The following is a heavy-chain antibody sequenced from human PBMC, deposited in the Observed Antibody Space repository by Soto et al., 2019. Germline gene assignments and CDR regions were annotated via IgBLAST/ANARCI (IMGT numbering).Heavy chain of an antibody. D-gene: IGHD5-18*01. Sequence: SVKVSCKASGGTFSSYAISWVRQAPGQGLEWMGGIIPIFGTANYAQKFQGRVTITADESTSTAYMELSSLRSGDTAVYYCASSRPHGYSYGNTFDYWGQGTLVTVSS. CDR2: IIPIFGTA. CDR1: GGTFSSYA. CDR3: ASSRPHGYSYGNTFDY. J-gene: IGHJ4*02. V-gene: IGHV1-69*13.